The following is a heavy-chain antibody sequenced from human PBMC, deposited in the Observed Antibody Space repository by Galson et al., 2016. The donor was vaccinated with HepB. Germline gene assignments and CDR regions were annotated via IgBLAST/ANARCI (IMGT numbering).Heavy chain of an antibody. CDR3: ARGGDVAEY. D-gene: IGHD3-16*01. Sequence: TLSLTCAVSGDSLISSNWWIWVRQPPGKGLEWIGDIYHRGSTNYNPSLKSRVTMSLDMSKNHFSLKLRSVTAADTAVYYCARGGDVAEYWGRGTLVTVSS. CDR2: IYHRGST. V-gene: IGHV4-4*02. J-gene: IGHJ4*02. CDR1: GDSLISSNW.